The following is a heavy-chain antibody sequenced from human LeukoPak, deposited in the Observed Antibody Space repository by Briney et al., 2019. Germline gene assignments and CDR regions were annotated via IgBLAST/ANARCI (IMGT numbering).Heavy chain of an antibody. J-gene: IGHJ3*02. CDR3: ARVAGEASGYHPFDI. CDR2: IKQDASET. V-gene: IGHV3-7*01. CDR1: GFIIFKSW. D-gene: IGHD3-22*01. Sequence: GGSLRLSCAASGFIIFKSWMTWVRQAPGKGLEWVAIIKQDASETYYLDSVKGRFTIPRDNAKNSIYLHMTRLRVEDTAVYYCARVAGEASGYHPFDIWGQGTMVTASS.